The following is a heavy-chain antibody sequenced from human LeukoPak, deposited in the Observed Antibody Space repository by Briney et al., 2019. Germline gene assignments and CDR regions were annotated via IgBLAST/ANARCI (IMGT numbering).Heavy chain of an antibody. CDR1: GGTFSSYA. V-gene: IGHV1-69*06. D-gene: IGHD5-12*01. J-gene: IGHJ5*02. CDR2: IIPIFGTA. Sequence: SVKVSCKASGGTFSSYAISWVRQAPGQGLEWMAGIIPIFGTANYAQKFQGRVTMTEDTSTDTAYMELSSLRSEDTAVYYCATDVEGGYGPWGQGTLVTVSS. CDR3: ATDVEGGYGP.